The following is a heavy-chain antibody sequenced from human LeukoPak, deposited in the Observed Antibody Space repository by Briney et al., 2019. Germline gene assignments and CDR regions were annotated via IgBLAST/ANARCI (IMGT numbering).Heavy chain of an antibody. V-gene: IGHV3-15*01. J-gene: IGHJ4*02. Sequence: GGSLRLSCAASGFTFNNAWMSWVRQAPGKGLEWVGHIKSNTDGGTTDYAAPLKGRFTILRDDSRNTLYLQMNSLKIEDTALYYCATEYYGSYNFWGQGTLVTVSS. CDR2: IKSNTDGGTT. CDR3: ATEYYGSYNF. D-gene: IGHD1-26*01. CDR1: GFTFNNAW.